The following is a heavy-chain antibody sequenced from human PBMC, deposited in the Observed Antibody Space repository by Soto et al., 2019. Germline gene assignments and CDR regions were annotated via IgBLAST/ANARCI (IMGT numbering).Heavy chain of an antibody. CDR3: ARGVTVYGCLDY. D-gene: IGHD2-8*01. CDR1: GFMVSNNY. CDR2: TYSAGTT. V-gene: IGHV3-66*01. Sequence: EVKLVESGGGLVQPGGSLRLSCVASGFMVSNNYMSWVRQAPGKGLEWVSVTYSAGTTNYADPVKGRFTISSDNSKNTLDLQMNSLRADDTAMYYCARGVTVYGCLDYWGQGTLVTVSS. J-gene: IGHJ4*02.